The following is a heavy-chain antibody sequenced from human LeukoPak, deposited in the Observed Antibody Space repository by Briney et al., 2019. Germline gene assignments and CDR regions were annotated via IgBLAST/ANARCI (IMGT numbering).Heavy chain of an antibody. CDR2: INPNSGGT. J-gene: IGHJ4*02. V-gene: IGHV1-2*02. Sequence: GASVKVSCKASGYTFTSYGISWVRQAPGQGLEWMGWINPNSGGTNYAQKFQGRVTMTRDTSISTAYMELSRLRSDDTAVYYCARDPSSGSYSIYWGQGTLVTVSS. D-gene: IGHD1-26*01. CDR1: GYTFTSYG. CDR3: ARDPSSGSYSIY.